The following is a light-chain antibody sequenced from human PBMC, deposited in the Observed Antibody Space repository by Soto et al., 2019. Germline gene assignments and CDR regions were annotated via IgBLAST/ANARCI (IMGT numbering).Light chain of an antibody. V-gene: IGKV3D-15*01. CDR3: QQYTDWPLT. J-gene: IGKJ5*01. CDR2: GAS. Sequence: IVMTQSPATLSVSPGERATLSCRASQSLYSNLAWYQQKPGQAPRLLIYGASTRATGIPARFSGSASGTEFTLTISNLQSEDFAVYYCQQYTDWPLTFGQGTRLEIK. CDR1: QSLYSN.